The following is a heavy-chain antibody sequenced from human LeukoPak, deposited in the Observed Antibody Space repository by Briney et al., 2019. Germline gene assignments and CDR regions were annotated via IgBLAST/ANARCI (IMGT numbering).Heavy chain of an antibody. CDR3: AGDYGEYYYGMDV. J-gene: IGHJ6*02. Sequence: GGSLRLSCAASGFTFSSYGMHWVRQAPGKGLEWVAVRWYDGSNKCYADSVKGRFTISRDNSKNTLYLRMNSLRAEDTAVYYCAGDYGEYYYGMDVWGQGTTVTVSS. CDR1: GFTFSSYG. CDR2: RWYDGSNK. V-gene: IGHV3-33*01. D-gene: IGHD4-17*01.